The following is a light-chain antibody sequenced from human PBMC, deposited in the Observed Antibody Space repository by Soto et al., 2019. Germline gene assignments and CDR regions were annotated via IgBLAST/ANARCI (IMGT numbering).Light chain of an antibody. CDR1: SSDVGGYNF. J-gene: IGLJ2*01. CDR2: DVS. CDR3: SSYAGRYTVI. V-gene: IGLV2-11*01. Sequence: QSVLTQPRSVSGSPGQSVTISCTGTSSDVGGYNFVSWYQQHPGKVPRLLIYDVSQRPSGVPNRFSGSRSGNTASLTISGLQADDEADYYCSSYAGRYTVIFGGGTQLTVL.